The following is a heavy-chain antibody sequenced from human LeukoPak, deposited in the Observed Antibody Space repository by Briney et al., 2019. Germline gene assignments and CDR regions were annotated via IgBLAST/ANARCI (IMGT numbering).Heavy chain of an antibody. D-gene: IGHD3-22*01. CDR2: ISYDGSNK. CDR1: GFTFSGYP. CDR3: ARVPYDSSGYKIDYFDY. V-gene: IGHV3-30-3*01. J-gene: IGHJ4*02. Sequence: GKSLRLSCAASGFTFSGYPIHWVRQAPGKGLEWVAVISYDGSNKYYADSVKGRFTISRDNSKNTLYLQMNSLRAEDTAVYYCARVPYDSSGYKIDYFDYWGQGTLVTVSS.